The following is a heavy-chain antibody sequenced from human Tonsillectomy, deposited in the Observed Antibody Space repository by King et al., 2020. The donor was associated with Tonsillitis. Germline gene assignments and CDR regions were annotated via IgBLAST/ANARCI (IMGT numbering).Heavy chain of an antibody. J-gene: IGHJ3*02. CDR2: ISAYNGNT. D-gene: IGHD3-22*01. CDR3: ARDRGHGYDSSGYYISWAFDI. V-gene: IGHV1-18*01. Sequence: QLVQSGAEVKKPGASVKVSCKASGYTFTSYGISWVRQAPGRGLEWMGWISAYNGNTNYAQKLQGRVTMTSDTSTSTAYMELRSLRSDDTAVYYCARDRGHGYDSSGYYISWAFDIWGQGTMVTVSS. CDR1: GYTFTSYG.